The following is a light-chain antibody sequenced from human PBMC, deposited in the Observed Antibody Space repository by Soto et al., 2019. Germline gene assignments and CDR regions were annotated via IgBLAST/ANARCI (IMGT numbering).Light chain of an antibody. V-gene: IGLV2-14*03. CDR2: DVT. Sequence: QSALPQPASVSGSPGQSITISCTGTSSDVGGYNFVSWYQQHPGEAPKLMIYDVTNRPSGVSNRFSGSKSGNTASLTISGLQAEDKADYYCSAYTSSNTVVFGGGTKLTVL. CDR3: SAYTSSNTVV. CDR1: SSDVGGYNF. J-gene: IGLJ2*01.